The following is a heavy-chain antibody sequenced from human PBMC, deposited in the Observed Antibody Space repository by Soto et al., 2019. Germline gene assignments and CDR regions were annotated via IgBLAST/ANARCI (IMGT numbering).Heavy chain of an antibody. CDR2: IYYGGSA. CDR3: ARAISNGYFDY. J-gene: IGHJ4*02. CDR1: GGSISDNH. V-gene: IGHV4-59*01. Sequence: SETLSLTCTVSGGSISDNHWSWIRQPPGKGLECIGYIYYGGSANYNPSLKSRVTISIDTSKNQFSLNLRSVTAADSAVYYCARAISNGYFDYWGQGALVTVSS. D-gene: IGHD2-8*01.